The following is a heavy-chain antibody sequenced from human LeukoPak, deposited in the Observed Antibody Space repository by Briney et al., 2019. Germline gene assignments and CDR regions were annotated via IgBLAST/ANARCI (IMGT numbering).Heavy chain of an antibody. Sequence: SETLSLTCTVSGGSISSYYWGWARQPPGKGLEWIGNIFYSGSTYYSPSLKSRVTISLDTSRNQFSLKLNSVTAADTAVYYCAKSNGYGLVDIWGQGTMVTVSS. J-gene: IGHJ3*02. D-gene: IGHD3-10*01. V-gene: IGHV4-59*12. CDR2: IFYSGST. CDR3: AKSNGYGLVDI. CDR1: GGSISSYY.